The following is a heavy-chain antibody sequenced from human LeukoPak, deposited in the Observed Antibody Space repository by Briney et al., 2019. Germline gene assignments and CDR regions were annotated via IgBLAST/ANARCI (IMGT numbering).Heavy chain of an antibody. CDR1: GFPFSSYS. J-gene: IGHJ4*02. Sequence: PGGSLRLSFAASGFPFSSYSMHWVRPAPGKGLEYVAAISSRGGTTHYADSVQGRFIISRDNSNYTLYLQMGSLRPDDMGVYFCARKGSSGWDDYWGQGTLVTVSS. CDR2: ISSRGGTT. CDR3: ARKGSSGWDDY. V-gene: IGHV3-64*02. D-gene: IGHD6-19*01.